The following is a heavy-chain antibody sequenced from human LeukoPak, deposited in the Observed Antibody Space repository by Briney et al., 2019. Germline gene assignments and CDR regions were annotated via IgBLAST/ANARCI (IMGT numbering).Heavy chain of an antibody. J-gene: IGHJ5*02. D-gene: IGHD1-1*01. CDR2: IYYTGST. Sequence: PSQTLSLTCTVSGGSISGSSYYWGWIRQPPGKGLEWIGSIYYTGSTFYNPSLKSRVTISVDTSKNQFSLKLNSVTAADTAVYYCARRGTGTPFDPWGLGTLVTVSS. CDR1: GGSISGSSYY. CDR3: ARRGTGTPFDP. V-gene: IGHV4-39*01.